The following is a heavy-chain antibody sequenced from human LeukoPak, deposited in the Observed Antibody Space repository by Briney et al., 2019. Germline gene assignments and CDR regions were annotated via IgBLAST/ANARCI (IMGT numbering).Heavy chain of an antibody. D-gene: IGHD6-25*01. J-gene: IGHJ6*03. CDR2: INTNTGNP. CDR3: ARTGLAAEDYYYYYYMDV. Sequence: ASVKVSCKASGYTFTSYAMNWVRQAPGQGLEWMGWINTNTGNPTYAQGFTGRFVFSLDTSVSTAYLQISSLKAEDTAVYYCARTGLAAEDYYYYYYMDVWGKGTTVTVSS. V-gene: IGHV7-4-1*02. CDR1: GYTFTSYA.